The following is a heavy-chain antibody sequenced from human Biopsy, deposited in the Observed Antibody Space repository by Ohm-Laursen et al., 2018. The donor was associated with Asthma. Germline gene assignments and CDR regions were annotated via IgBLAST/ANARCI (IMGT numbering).Heavy chain of an antibody. D-gene: IGHD5-24*01. CDR3: ARGPPVDRED. Sequence: SQTLSLTCTVSGGSMSSSSYYWGWIRQPPGKGLEWIGYIYYSGSTYYNPSLKSRVTISVDTSKNQFSLKLSSVTAADTAVYYCARGPPVDREDWGQGTLVTVSS. CDR1: GGSMSSSSYY. V-gene: IGHV4-31*03. J-gene: IGHJ4*02. CDR2: IYYSGST.